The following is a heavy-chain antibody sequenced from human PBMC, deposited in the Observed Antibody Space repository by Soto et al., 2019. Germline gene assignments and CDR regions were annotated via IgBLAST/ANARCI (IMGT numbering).Heavy chain of an antibody. V-gene: IGHV1-18*01. CDR1: GYTFNTYY. CDR3: ASSGWYSANWFDP. Sequence: ASVKLSFKTSGYTFNTYYIIWLRHAPGQGLEWMGWISAYNGNTNYAQKLQGRVTMTTDTSTSTAYMELRSLRYDDTAVYYCASSGWYSANWFDPWGQGTLVTVSS. J-gene: IGHJ5*02. CDR2: ISAYNGNT. D-gene: IGHD6-19*01.